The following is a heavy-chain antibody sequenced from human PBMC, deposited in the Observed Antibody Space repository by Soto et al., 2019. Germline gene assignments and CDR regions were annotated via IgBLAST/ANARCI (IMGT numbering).Heavy chain of an antibody. CDR3: ARDAFRYSHGAYYDH. CDR2: ISYTGANQ. Sequence: QVRLVESGGGAVQPGGSLRLSCDASGFTFSTYALHWVRQAPGKGLEWVAFISYTGANQYYADSVTVRFTVSRSKSKYKASLQMTSPKPADSAVYYCARDAFRYSHGAYYDHWGQGTLGTVSS. V-gene: IGHV3-30-3*01. CDR1: GFTFSTYA. D-gene: IGHD3-16*01. J-gene: IGHJ4*02.